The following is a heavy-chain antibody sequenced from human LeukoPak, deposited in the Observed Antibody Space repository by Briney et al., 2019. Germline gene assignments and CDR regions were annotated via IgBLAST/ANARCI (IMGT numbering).Heavy chain of an antibody. CDR1: GYTFTSYD. CDR2: MNPNSGNT. Sequence: ASVKVSCKASGYTFTSYDINWVRQATGQGLEWMGWMNPNSGNTGYAQKFQGRVTMTRNTSISTAYMELSSLRSEDTAVYYCARTYSGSYYNVYYYYYGMDVWGQGPTVTVSS. D-gene: IGHD3-10*01. CDR3: ARTYSGSYYNVYYYYYGMDV. J-gene: IGHJ6*02. V-gene: IGHV1-8*01.